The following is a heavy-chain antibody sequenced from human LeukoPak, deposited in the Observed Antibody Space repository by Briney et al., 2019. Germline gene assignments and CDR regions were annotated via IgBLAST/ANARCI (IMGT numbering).Heavy chain of an antibody. J-gene: IGHJ4*02. CDR1: GFTVSDYP. CDR3: VQVGSNYYLN. Sequence: GGSLRLSWSGSGFTVSDYPMHWVRQTPGKGLEYVSAISKNGDDTYYADSVKGRFTISRDNSKNTLYLQMSSLRTEDAAVFYCVQVGSNYYLNWGQGTLVIVSS. V-gene: IGHV3-64D*06. CDR2: ISKNGDDT. D-gene: IGHD4-11*01.